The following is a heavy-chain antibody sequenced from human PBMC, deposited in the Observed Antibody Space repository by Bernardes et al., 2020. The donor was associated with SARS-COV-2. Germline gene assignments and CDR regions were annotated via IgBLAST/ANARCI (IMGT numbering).Heavy chain of an antibody. J-gene: IGHJ2*01. CDR2: IYATGNT. CDR1: GGSISSGNYY. D-gene: IGHD1-1*01. CDR3: ARAVVPLDVGSMDYLYL. V-gene: IGHV4-61*02. Sequence: SETLSLTCTVSGGSISSGNYYWIWIRQSPGKGLEWIGRIYATGNTNYNPSLKSRVTISVDTSKNQFSLKLTSVTAADTAVYYCARAVVPLDVGSMDYLYLWGRGALVTVS.